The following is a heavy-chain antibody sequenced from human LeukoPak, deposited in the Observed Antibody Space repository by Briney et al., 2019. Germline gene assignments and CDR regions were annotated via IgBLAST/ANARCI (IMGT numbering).Heavy chain of an antibody. J-gene: IGHJ4*02. V-gene: IGHV1-69*13. CDR3: ARLMVVPGYDY. D-gene: IGHD2-2*01. CDR1: GGTFSSYA. CDR2: IIPIFGTA. Sequence: ASVKVSCKASGGTFSSYAISWVRQAPGQGLEWMGGIIPIFGTANYAQKFQGRVTIAADESTSTAYMELSSLRSEDTAVYYCARLMVVPGYDYWGQGTLVTVSS.